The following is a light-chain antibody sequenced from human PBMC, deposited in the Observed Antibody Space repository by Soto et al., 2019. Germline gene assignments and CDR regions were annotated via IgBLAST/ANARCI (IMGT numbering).Light chain of an antibody. J-gene: IGKJ1*01. CDR2: GAS. V-gene: IGKV3-20*01. CDR3: QQYGRT. CDR1: QSVSSSY. Sequence: IGLTKSPGTLSLSPGEIASLSCRASQSVSSSYLAWYQQKPGQAPRLLIYGASSRATGIPDRFSGSGSGTDFTLTISRLEPEDFAVYYCQQYGRTFGQGTKV.